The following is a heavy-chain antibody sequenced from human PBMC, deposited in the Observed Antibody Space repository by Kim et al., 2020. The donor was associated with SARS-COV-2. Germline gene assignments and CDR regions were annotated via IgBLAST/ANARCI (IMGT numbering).Heavy chain of an antibody. CDR3: ACVDSQQYFDN. CDR1: GYTFTYYY. V-gene: IGHV1-2*06. CDR2: INHNTGDT. Sequence: ASVKVSCKASGYTFTYYYLHWVQQAPGQGLEWMGRINHNTGDTDYAQKFQGRVTMTRDTSISTVYMDPSGLRSDDTAVYYCACVDSQQYFDNWGQGTQVTVSP. J-gene: IGHJ4*02.